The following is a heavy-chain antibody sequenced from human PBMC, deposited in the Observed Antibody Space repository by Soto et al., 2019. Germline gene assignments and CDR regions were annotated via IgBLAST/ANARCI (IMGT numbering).Heavy chain of an antibody. CDR3: AKDLPRRSSAYFFDY. CDR1: GFTFSTYA. J-gene: IGHJ4*02. CDR2: VSASGLNT. Sequence: GGSLRLSCAASGFTFSTYAMAWVRQAPGKGLEWVSGVSASGLNTDYADPVKGRFYISRDNSKNTVSLHMNSLRAEDTALYYCAKDLPRRSSAYFFDYWCQGTPLTVSS. V-gene: IGHV3-23*01. D-gene: IGHD1-26*01.